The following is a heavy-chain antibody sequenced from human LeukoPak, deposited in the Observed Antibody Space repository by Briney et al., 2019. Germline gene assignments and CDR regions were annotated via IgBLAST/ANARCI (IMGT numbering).Heavy chain of an antibody. CDR2: IYYSGST. J-gene: IGHJ4*02. D-gene: IGHD5-18*01. CDR1: GGSISSSSYY. Sequence: SETLSLTCTVSGGSISSSSYYWGWIRQPPGKGLEWIGSIYYSGSTYYNPSLKSRVTISVDTSKNQFSLKLSSVTAADTAVYYCARDRPSEYSYGYPDYWGQGTLVTVSS. CDR3: ARDRPSEYSYGYPDY. V-gene: IGHV4-39*07.